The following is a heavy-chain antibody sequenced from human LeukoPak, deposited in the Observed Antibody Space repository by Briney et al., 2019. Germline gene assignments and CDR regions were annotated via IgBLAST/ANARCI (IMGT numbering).Heavy chain of an antibody. CDR3: ARVGHRTVLMVFFDY. Sequence: PGGSLRLSCAASGFTFSSYAMHWVRQAPGKGLEWVAVISYDGSNKYYADSVKGRFTISRDNSKNTLYLQMNSLRAEDTAVYYCARVGHRTVLMVFFDYWGQGTLVTVSS. D-gene: IGHD2-8*01. CDR1: GFTFSSYA. V-gene: IGHV3-30-3*01. CDR2: ISYDGSNK. J-gene: IGHJ4*02.